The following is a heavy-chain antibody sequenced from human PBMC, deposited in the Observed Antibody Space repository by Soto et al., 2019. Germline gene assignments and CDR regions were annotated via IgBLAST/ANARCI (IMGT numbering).Heavy chain of an antibody. D-gene: IGHD3-22*01. J-gene: IGHJ4*02. Sequence: ASVKVSCKASGYTFTSYGISWVRQAPGQGLEWMGWISAYNGNTNYAQKHQGRVTMTTDTSTSTAYMELRSLRSDDTAVYYCAKTYYDSSGYYHEEYYFDYWGQGTLVTVSS. CDR3: AKTYYDSSGYYHEEYYFDY. CDR1: GYTFTSYG. V-gene: IGHV1-18*01. CDR2: ISAYNGNT.